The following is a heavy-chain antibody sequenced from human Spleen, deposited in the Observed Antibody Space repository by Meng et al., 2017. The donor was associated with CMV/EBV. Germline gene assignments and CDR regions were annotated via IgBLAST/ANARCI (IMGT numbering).Heavy chain of an antibody. Sequence: SETLSLTCTVSGGSISSSSYYWGWIRQPPGKGLEWIGSIHYSGSTYYNPSLKSRVTISVDTSKNQFSLKLSSVTAADTAVYYCARHTTYYDFWSPFDPWGQGTLVTVSS. CDR2: IHYSGST. CDR3: ARHTTYYDFWSPFDP. V-gene: IGHV4-39*01. CDR1: GGSISSSSYY. D-gene: IGHD3-3*01. J-gene: IGHJ5*02.